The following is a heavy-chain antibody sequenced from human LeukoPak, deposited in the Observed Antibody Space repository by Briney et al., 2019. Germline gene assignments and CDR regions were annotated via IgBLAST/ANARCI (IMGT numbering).Heavy chain of an antibody. Sequence: GGALRLSCAVSGFSFSTYWLSWVRQAPGKGLEGVANIQDDGSDKYYLDSVKGRFTVSRDNAKNLLYLQMDSLRADDTAVYYCARDGVPYTRDYWGQGTLVIVSS. CDR3: ARDGVPYTRDY. D-gene: IGHD2-2*02. V-gene: IGHV3-7*01. CDR2: IQDDGSDK. CDR1: GFSFSTYW. J-gene: IGHJ4*02.